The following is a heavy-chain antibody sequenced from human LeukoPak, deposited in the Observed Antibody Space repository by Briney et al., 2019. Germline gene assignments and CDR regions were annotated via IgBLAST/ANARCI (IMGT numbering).Heavy chain of an antibody. CDR3: ARDLLWAGGYYFDY. CDR2: IYHSGST. CDR1: GYSISSGYY. D-gene: IGHD3-10*01. Sequence: SETLSLTCTVSGYSISSGYYWGWIRQPPGKGLEWIGSIYHSGSTYYNPSLKSRVTISVDPSKNQFSLKLSSVTAADTAVYYCARDLLWAGGYYFDYWGQGTLVTVSS. V-gene: IGHV4-38-2*02. J-gene: IGHJ4*02.